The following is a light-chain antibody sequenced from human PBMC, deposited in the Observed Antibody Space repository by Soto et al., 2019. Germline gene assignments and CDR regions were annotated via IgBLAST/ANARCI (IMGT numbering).Light chain of an antibody. Sequence: QSVLTQPPSASGSPGQSVTISCTGTSSDVGGYNFVSWYQQHPGKAPKLMIYEVTKRPSGVPDRFSGSKSGNTASLTVSGLQTEDEADYYCTSYASSNGVFGGGTKVTVL. CDR3: TSYASSNGV. J-gene: IGLJ3*02. CDR1: SSDVGGYNF. CDR2: EVT. V-gene: IGLV2-8*01.